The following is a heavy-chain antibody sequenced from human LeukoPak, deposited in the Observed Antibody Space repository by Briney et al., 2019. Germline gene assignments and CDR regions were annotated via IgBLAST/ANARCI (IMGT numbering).Heavy chain of an antibody. V-gene: IGHV3-23*01. CDR3: VARAGGFRHFDY. CDR1: GFIFSNYA. D-gene: IGHD3-10*01. J-gene: IGHJ4*02. CDR2: ISDSGGKT. Sequence: SGGSLRLSCAASGFIFSNYAMSWVRQAPGKGLEWVSGISDSGGKTDSADSVKGRFTISRDNSKGKVYLQMNSLRAEDTAVYYCVARAGGFRHFDYWGQGTLVTVSS.